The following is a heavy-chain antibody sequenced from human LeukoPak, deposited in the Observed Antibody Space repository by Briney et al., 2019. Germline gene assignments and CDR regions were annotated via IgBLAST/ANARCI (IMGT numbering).Heavy chain of an antibody. Sequence: SQTLSLTCTVSGGSMSRYYWSFIRQSAGKGLEWIGRIHITGTTWYNASLESRVTMSIDASKNQFSLRLTSVTAADTAVYYCARGDYYDGGGRNWFDPWGQGTLVTVSS. CDR2: IHITGTT. J-gene: IGHJ5*02. CDR1: GGSMSRYY. CDR3: ARGDYYDGGGRNWFDP. D-gene: IGHD3-16*01. V-gene: IGHV4-4*07.